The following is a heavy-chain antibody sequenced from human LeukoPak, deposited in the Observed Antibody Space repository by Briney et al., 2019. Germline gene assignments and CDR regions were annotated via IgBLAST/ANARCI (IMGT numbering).Heavy chain of an antibody. CDR2: ISNDSVDK. J-gene: IGHJ3*02. V-gene: IGHV3-11*04. D-gene: IGHD3-3*01. CDR3: ARRDWVSGAVRAFDI. Sequence: AGGSLRLSCVGSGFMFSDYYMSWIRQAPGKGLEWVSYISNDSVDKYYVDSVRGRFTISRGNAKKSMYLQMSGLRVEDTAVYYCARRDWVSGAVRAFDIWGQGTMVTVSS. CDR1: GFMFSDYY.